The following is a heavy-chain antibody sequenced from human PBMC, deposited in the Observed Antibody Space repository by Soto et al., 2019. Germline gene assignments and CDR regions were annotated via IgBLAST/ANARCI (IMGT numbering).Heavy chain of an antibody. V-gene: IGHV3-23*01. Sequence: EVQLLESGGGLVQPGGSLRLSCAASGFTFSSYAMSWVRQAPGKGLEWVSAISGSGGSTYYADSVKGRFTISRDNSKNTLYLQMNSLRAEDTGVYYCAKGSGWCGEFNYWGQGTRVTVSS. CDR2: ISGSGGST. D-gene: IGHD3-10*01. J-gene: IGHJ4*02. CDR1: GFTFSSYA. CDR3: AKGSGWCGEFNY.